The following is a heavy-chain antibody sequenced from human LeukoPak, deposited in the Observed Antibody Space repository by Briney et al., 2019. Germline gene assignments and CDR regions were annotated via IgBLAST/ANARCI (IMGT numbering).Heavy chain of an antibody. D-gene: IGHD1-26*01. Sequence: ASVKVSCKASGYTFTSYDIDWVRQATGQGLEWMGWMNPNSGITGYAQNFQGRVTMTRNTSISTAYMELSSLRSEDTAVYYCARGPIVGATVANFDYWGQGTLVTVSS. CDR1: GYTFTSYD. J-gene: IGHJ4*02. CDR2: MNPNSGIT. V-gene: IGHV1-8*01. CDR3: ARGPIVGATVANFDY.